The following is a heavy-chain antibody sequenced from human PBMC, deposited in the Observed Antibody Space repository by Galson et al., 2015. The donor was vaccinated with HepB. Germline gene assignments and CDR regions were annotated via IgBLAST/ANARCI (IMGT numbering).Heavy chain of an antibody. V-gene: IGHV3-15*01. CDR1: GFTLSDAW. J-gene: IGHJ4*02. CDR3: ATLTMIIVHNDY. D-gene: IGHD3-22*01. CDR2: IKNKADGGTT. Sequence: SLRLSCAASGFTLSDAWMSWVRLAPGKGLEWVGRIKNKADGGTTDYAAPVKGRFTISRDDSINTLYLQMNSLKTEDTAVYYCATLTMIIVHNDYWGQGTLVTVSS.